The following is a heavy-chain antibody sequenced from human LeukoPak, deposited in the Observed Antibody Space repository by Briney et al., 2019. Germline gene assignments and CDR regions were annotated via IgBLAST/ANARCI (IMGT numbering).Heavy chain of an antibody. D-gene: IGHD3-16*01. CDR3: AKEGFG. V-gene: IGHV3-23*01. Sequence: ETLSLTCAVSGGSISSSNWWSWVRQPPGKGLEWVSAISGSGGSTYYADSVKGRFTISRDNSKNTLYLQMNSLRAEDTAVYYCAKEGFGWGQGTLVTVSS. J-gene: IGHJ4*02. CDR1: GGSISSSN. CDR2: ISGSGGST.